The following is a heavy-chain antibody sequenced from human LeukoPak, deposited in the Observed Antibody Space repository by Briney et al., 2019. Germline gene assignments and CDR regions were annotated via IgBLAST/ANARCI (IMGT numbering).Heavy chain of an antibody. CDR3: ARDRLSSCSSTSCSSSFDY. CDR2: IYTSGST. V-gene: IGHV4-4*07. D-gene: IGHD2-2*01. CDR1: GGSISSYY. J-gene: IGHJ4*02. Sequence: SETLSLTCTVSGGSISSYYWSWIRQPAGKGLEWIGRIYTSGSTNYNPSLKSRVTMSVDTSKNQFSLKLSSVTAADTAVYYCARDRLSSCSSTSCSSSFDYWGQGTLVSVSS.